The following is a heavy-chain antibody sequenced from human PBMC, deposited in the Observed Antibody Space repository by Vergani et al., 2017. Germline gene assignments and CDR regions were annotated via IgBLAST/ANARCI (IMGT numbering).Heavy chain of an antibody. V-gene: IGHV3-66*01. D-gene: IGHD5-12*01. CDR1: GFTVSSNY. CDR2: IYSGGST. CDR3: AKGEYSGYEDYYYYGMDV. Sequence: EVQLVESGGGLVQPGGSLRLSCAASGFTVSSNYMSWVRQAPGKGLEWVSVIYSGGSTYYADSVKGRFTISRDNSKNTLYLQMNSLRAEDTAVYYCAKGEYSGYEDYYYYGMDVWGQGTTVTVSS. J-gene: IGHJ6*02.